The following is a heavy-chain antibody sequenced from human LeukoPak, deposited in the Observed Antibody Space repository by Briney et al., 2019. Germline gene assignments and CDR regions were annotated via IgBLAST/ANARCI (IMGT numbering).Heavy chain of an antibody. V-gene: IGHV4-4*07. CDR2: VSTSGRT. Sequence: SETLSLTCTVSGGSISSYWSWIRQPAGKGLEWIGRVSTSGRTNYNPSLKSRLTMSADTSKKQFSLILNSVTAADTAVYYCAVGRPRNTTRLDDGYDFWGQGTMVTVSS. J-gene: IGHJ3*01. CDR1: GGSISSY. CDR3: AVGRPRNTTRLDDGYDF. D-gene: IGHD1-1*01.